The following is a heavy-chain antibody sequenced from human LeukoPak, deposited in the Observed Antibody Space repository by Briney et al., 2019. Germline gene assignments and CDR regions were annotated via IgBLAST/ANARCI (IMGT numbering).Heavy chain of an antibody. J-gene: IGHJ4*02. Sequence: GGSLRLSCAASGFTFSSYGMHWVRQAPGKGLEWVSSISSSSSYIYYADSVKGRFTISRDNAKNSLYLQMNSLRAEDTAVYYCARLKSDTSFDWGQGTLVTVSS. CDR2: ISSSSSYI. V-gene: IGHV3-21*01. D-gene: IGHD5-18*01. CDR1: GFTFSSYG. CDR3: ARLKSDTSFD.